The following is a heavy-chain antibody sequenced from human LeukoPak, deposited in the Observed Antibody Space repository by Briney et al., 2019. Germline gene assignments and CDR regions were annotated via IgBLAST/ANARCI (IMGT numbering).Heavy chain of an antibody. D-gene: IGHD6-19*01. CDR3: SGGSGWLTDY. J-gene: IGHJ4*02. V-gene: IGHV3-7*04. CDR1: GFSISTYW. Sequence: PGGSLRLSCAASGFSISTYWMNWVRQAPGKGLEWVATIKQDGSETLYVDFVKGRFTISRDNAKNSLYLQMNSLRAEDTAVYYCSGGSGWLTDYWGQGTLATVSS. CDR2: IKQDGSET.